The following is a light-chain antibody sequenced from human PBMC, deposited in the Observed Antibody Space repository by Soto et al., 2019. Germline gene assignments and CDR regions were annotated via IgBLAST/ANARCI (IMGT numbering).Light chain of an antibody. V-gene: IGKV3-15*01. CDR1: QSISTE. CDR3: QQGHNWPLT. Sequence: DIVMTQSPATLSVSPGERATLSCRASQSISTELAWYQQKPGQPPRLLIYSASTSATGVPARFTGSGSGSEFTLTISGLQSEDFAVYYCQQGHNWPLTFGQGTRLEI. J-gene: IGKJ2*01. CDR2: SAS.